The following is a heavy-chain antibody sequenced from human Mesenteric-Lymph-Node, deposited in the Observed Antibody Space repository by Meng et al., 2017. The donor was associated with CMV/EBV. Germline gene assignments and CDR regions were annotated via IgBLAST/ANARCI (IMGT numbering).Heavy chain of an antibody. CDR1: GDSISSTNAA. D-gene: IGHD3-10*01. J-gene: IGHJ4*02. CDR3: AYCGDLPPLW. CDR2: TNSRSEYYN. Sequence: QLQLQLSDSRLVKSSQAPSVTCTTSGDSISSTNAAWNWVRQSPSRGLELLGRTNSRSEYYNYYAVSVKSRISVNLDTSKNQLSLLLNFVTPETTAVYYCAYCGDLPPLWWGQGTLVTVSS. V-gene: IGHV6-1*01.